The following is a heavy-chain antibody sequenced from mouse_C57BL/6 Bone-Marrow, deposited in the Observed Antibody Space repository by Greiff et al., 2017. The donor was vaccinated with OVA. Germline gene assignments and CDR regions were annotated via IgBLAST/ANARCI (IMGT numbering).Heavy chain of an antibody. Sequence: EVQLVESGGGLVQPGGSLKLSCAASGFTFSDYYMYWVRQTPEKRLEWVAYISNGGGSTYYPDTVKGRFTISRDNAKNTLYLQMSRLKSEDTAMYYCARHGSPYYYGSSYGYFDVWGTGTTVTVSS. CDR3: ARHGSPYYYGSSYGYFDV. J-gene: IGHJ1*03. CDR2: ISNGGGST. V-gene: IGHV5-12*01. CDR1: GFTFSDYY. D-gene: IGHD1-1*01.